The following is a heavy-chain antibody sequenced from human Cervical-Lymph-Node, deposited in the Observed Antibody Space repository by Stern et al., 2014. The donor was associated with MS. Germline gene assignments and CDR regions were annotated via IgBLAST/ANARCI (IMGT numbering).Heavy chain of an antibody. CDR1: GYTFTNYG. J-gene: IGHJ4*02. CDR2: ISTYNGRT. Sequence: VQLVESGAEVKKPGASVKVSCKPTGYTFTNYGISWVRQAPGQGLEWMGWISTYNGRTIYAQKLQGRLTMTRDTSTSTAYMDLRSLTSDDTAVYYCARRSGSYSFDYWGQGTLVTVSS. CDR3: ARRSGSYSFDY. V-gene: IGHV1-18*01. D-gene: IGHD1-26*01.